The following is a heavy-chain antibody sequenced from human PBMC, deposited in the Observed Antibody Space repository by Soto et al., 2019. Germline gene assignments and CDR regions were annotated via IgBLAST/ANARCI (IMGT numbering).Heavy chain of an antibody. D-gene: IGHD2-21*02. CDR2: VRNKVNSYTT. V-gene: IGHV3-72*01. Sequence: EVQLVESGGGLVQPEGSLRLSCAASGFTFSDYYMDWVRQAPGKGLEWVGRVRNKVNSYTTEYAASVKGRFTVSRDDSRTSLYLQMNSLKTGATAMSYCSSAGTVTTPYYTDYWGLGTLVTVSS. CDR1: GFTFSDYY. J-gene: IGHJ4*02. CDR3: SSAGTVTTPYYTDY.